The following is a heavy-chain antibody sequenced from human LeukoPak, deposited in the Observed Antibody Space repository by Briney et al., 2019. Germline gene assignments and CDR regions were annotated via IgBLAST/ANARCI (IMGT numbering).Heavy chain of an antibody. D-gene: IGHD5-24*01. V-gene: IGHV3-21*01. CDR2: ISSSSSYI. J-gene: IGHJ4*02. CDR1: GFTFSSYS. CDR3: ARDGYNPVVLFDY. Sequence: GGSLRLSCAAPGFTFSSYSMNWVRQAPGKGLEWVSSISSSSSYIYYADSVKGRFTISRDNAKNSLYLQMNSLRAEDTAVYYCARDGYNPVVLFDYWGQGTLVTVSS.